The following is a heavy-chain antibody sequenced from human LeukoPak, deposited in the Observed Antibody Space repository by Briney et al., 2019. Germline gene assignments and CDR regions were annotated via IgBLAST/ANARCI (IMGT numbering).Heavy chain of an antibody. J-gene: IGHJ5*02. CDR2: INPSGGRT. Sequence: ASVKVSCKASGYTLTSYYMHWVRKAPGQGLEWMGIINPSGGRTSYAQKFQGRVTMTRDTSTSTVYMELSSLRSEDTAVYYCARSEPRYSSSDNWFDPWGQGTLVTVSS. D-gene: IGHD6-13*01. V-gene: IGHV1-46*01. CDR1: GYTLTSYY. CDR3: ARSEPRYSSSDNWFDP.